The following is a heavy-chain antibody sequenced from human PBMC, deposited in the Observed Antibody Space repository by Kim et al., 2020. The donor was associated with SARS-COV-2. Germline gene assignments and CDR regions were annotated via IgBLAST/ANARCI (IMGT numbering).Heavy chain of an antibody. D-gene: IGHD4-17*01. CDR2: IYSGGST. CDR3: ASGDYGDYGLYYFDY. V-gene: IGHV3-53*01. Sequence: GGSLRLSCAASGFTVSSNYMSWVRQAPGKGLEWVSVIYSGGSTYYADSVKGRFTISRDNSKNTLYLQMNSLRAEDTAVYYCASGDYGDYGLYYFDYWGQGTLVTVSS. J-gene: IGHJ4*02. CDR1: GFTVSSNY.